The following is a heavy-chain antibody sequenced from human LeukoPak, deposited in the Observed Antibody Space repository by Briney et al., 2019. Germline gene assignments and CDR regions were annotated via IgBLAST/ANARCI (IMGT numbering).Heavy chain of an antibody. V-gene: IGHV4-31*03. D-gene: IGHD2-15*01. Sequence: SETLSLTCTVSGGSISSGGYYWSWIRQPPGKGLEWIGYIYYSGSTYYNPSLKSRVTISVDTSKNRFSLKLSSVTAADTAVYYCASEGGYCSGGSCYFGRFDPWGQGTLVTVSS. CDR2: IYYSGST. CDR3: ASEGGYCSGGSCYFGRFDP. CDR1: GGSISSGGYY. J-gene: IGHJ5*02.